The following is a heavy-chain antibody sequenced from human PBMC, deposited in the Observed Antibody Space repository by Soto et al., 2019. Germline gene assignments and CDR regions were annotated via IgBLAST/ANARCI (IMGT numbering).Heavy chain of an antibody. J-gene: IGHJ1*01. CDR2: ISGSGGST. CDR1: GFTFSSYA. V-gene: IGHV3-23*01. CDR3: AKDRDSSGWHEYFQH. Sequence: GGSLRLSCAASGFTFSSYAMSWVRQAPGKGLEWVSAISGSGGSTYYADSVKGRFTISRDNSKNTLYLQMNSLRAEDTAVYYCAKDRDSSGWHEYFQHWGQGTLVTVSS. D-gene: IGHD6-19*01.